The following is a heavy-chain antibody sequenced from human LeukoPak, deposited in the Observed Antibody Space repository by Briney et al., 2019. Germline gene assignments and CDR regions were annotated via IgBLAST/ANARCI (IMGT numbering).Heavy chain of an antibody. J-gene: IGHJ4*02. Sequence: GGSLRLSCAASGFIFSSFGMNWVRQAPGKGLEWVSGINGGGGSTYYADSVKGRFTISRDNSKNTLYLQMSSLRAEDTAVYYCAKVSGYTSGWYVDFDCWGQGSLVTVSS. CDR1: GFIFSSFG. D-gene: IGHD6-19*01. CDR2: INGGGGST. V-gene: IGHV3-23*01. CDR3: AKVSGYTSGWYVDFDC.